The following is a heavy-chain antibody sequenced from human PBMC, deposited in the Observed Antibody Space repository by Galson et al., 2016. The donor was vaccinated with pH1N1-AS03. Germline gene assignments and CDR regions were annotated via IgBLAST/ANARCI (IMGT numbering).Heavy chain of an antibody. V-gene: IGHV3-7*03. CDR1: GFTFSIYW. CDR2: INPGGRGL. CDR3: AREPWGSTQGEY. D-gene: IGHD3-16*01. Sequence: SLRLSCAASGFTFSIYWMTWVRQTPGKGLEWVATINPGGRGLYYEDSLQGRFSISRDNSKNTVYLQMNSLRVEDTAVYYCAREPWGSTQGEYWGQGTLVTVSS. J-gene: IGHJ4*02.